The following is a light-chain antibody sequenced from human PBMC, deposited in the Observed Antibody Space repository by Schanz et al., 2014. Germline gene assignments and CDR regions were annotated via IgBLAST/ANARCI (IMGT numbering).Light chain of an antibody. CDR1: SSDVGGYNF. V-gene: IGLV2-14*01. CDR2: DVS. Sequence: QSALTQPASVSGSPGQSITISCTGTSSDVGGYNFVSWYQQHPGKAPKLMIHDVSNRPSGVSNRFSGSKSGNTASLTISGLQAEDEADYYCSSYTSSSGVFGGGTKLTVL. CDR3: SSYTSSSGV. J-gene: IGLJ2*01.